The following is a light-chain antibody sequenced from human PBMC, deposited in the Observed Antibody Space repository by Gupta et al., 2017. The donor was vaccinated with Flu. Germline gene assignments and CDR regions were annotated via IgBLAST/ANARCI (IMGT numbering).Light chain of an antibody. V-gene: IGLV1-51*02. J-gene: IGLJ1*01. CDR3: GTCDSRIDALL. CDR1: HYNVGTKY. Sequence: FVLTQPPSVSAASGQRVSISCSGGHYNVGTKYVSWYQLLPGTVPKDLIYETDNRPTGIPDRLSGPKSDTTAMLVITGLQTGDEADYYCGTCDSRIDALLYGTGTRVTVL. CDR2: ETD.